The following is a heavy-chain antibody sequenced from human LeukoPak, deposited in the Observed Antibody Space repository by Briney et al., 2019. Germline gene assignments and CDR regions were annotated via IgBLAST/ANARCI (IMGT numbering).Heavy chain of an antibody. J-gene: IGHJ4*02. V-gene: IGHV1-18*01. CDR1: GYTFTSYG. CDR3: ARVPIVTTPPDY. D-gene: IGHD4-17*01. CDR2: ISAYNGNA. Sequence: ASVKVSCKASGYTFTSYGISWVRQAPGQGLEWMGWISAYNGNANYAQKLQGRVTMTTDTSTSTAYMELRSLRSDDAAVYYCARVPIVTTPPDYWGQGTLVTVSS.